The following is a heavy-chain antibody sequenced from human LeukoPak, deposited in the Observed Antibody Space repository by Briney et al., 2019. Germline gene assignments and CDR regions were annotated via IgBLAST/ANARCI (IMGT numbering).Heavy chain of an antibody. CDR1: GGSITIYY. D-gene: IGHD3-22*01. V-gene: IGHV4-4*07. CDR2: IHKSGST. CDR3: ARDTYYYDSSGYSSFDY. Sequence: SETLXLTCTVSGGSITIYYWSWLRQPAGKGLEWIGRIHKSGSTNFNPSLKSRVTMTVDTNKKQFSLKLSSVSAAETAVYYCARDTYYYDSSGYSSFDYWGQGTLVTVSS. J-gene: IGHJ4*02.